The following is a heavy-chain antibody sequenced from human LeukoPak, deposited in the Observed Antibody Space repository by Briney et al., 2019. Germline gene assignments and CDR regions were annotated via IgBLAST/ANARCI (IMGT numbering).Heavy chain of an antibody. J-gene: IGHJ5*02. CDR3: AMTYSSGWYNLGP. CDR1: GFTFSSYG. D-gene: IGHD6-19*01. Sequence: GGSLRLSCAASGFTFSSYGMHWVRQAPGKRLEWVAVISYDGSNKYYADSVKGRFTISRDNSKNTLYLQMNSLRAEDTAVYYCAMTYSSGWYNLGPWGQGTLVTVSS. V-gene: IGHV3-30*03. CDR2: ISYDGSNK.